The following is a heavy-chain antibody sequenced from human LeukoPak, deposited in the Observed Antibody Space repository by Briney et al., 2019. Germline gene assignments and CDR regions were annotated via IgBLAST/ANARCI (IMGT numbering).Heavy chain of an antibody. D-gene: IGHD5-18*01. J-gene: IGHJ4*02. V-gene: IGHV3-53*01. CDR1: GFTVSRNY. CDR2: IYSGGST. Sequence: GGSLRLSCAASGFTVSRNYMSWVRQAPGKGLEWVSVIYSGGSTYYADSVKGRFTISRDSSKNTLYLQMNTLRDDDTAVYYCASGYGFGAFDYWGQGTLVIVSS. CDR3: ASGYGFGAFDY.